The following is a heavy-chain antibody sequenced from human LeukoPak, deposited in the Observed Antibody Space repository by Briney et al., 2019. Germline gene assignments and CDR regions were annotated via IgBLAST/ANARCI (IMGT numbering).Heavy chain of an antibody. CDR2: VYHTGHT. D-gene: IGHD3-16*01. CDR3: ARHRFGHLFDY. CDR1: GGSISGYY. V-gene: IGHV4-59*01. Sequence: SGTLSLTCTVSGGSISGYYWSWIRQPPGKGLEWIGYVYHTGHTHYSPSLKSRVTVSLDTSRNQVSLILSSVTAADTAVYYCARHRFGHLFDYWGQGTLVFVSS. J-gene: IGHJ4*02.